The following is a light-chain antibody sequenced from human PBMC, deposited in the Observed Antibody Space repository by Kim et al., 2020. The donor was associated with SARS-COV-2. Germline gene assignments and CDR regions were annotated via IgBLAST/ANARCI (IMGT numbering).Light chain of an antibody. J-gene: IGKJ2*01. V-gene: IGKV1-5*01. CDR2: DAS. CDR1: QSISSW. Sequence: DIQTTQSPSTLSASVGDRVTITCRASQSISSWLAWYQQKPGEAPKVLIYDASSLQSGLPSRFSGGGSGTEFTLSISSLQPDDFATYYCQQYNTYPYTFGQGTKLEI. CDR3: QQYNTYPYT.